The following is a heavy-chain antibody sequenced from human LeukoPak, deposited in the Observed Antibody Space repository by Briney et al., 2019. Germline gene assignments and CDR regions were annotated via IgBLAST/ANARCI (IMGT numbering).Heavy chain of an antibody. J-gene: IGHJ4*02. Sequence: SGGSLRLSCAASGFTFTSYAMSWVRQVPGKGLEWVSAISGSGGSTYYADSVKGRFTISRDNSKSTLFLQMNSLRAEDTAVYYCAKDPRVGSRVATPCHWGQGTPVTVSS. V-gene: IGHV3-23*01. CDR3: AKDPRVGSRVATPCH. CDR1: GFTFTSYA. CDR2: ISGSGGST. D-gene: IGHD3-3*01.